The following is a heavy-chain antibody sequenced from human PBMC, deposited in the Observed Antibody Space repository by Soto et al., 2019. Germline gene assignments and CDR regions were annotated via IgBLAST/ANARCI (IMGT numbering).Heavy chain of an antibody. D-gene: IGHD3-10*01. J-gene: IGHJ4*02. CDR2: IYWDDDK. CDR3: EHTGVRGVIRVYFDY. Sequence: QITLKESGPTLVKPTQTLTLTCTFSGFSLSTSGVGVGWIRQPPGKALEWFARIYWDDDKRYSPSLKSRLTISKDTSKNQVVLTMTNNDPVDTATYYCEHTGVRGVIRVYFDYWGQGSLVTVSS. V-gene: IGHV2-5*02. CDR1: GFSLSTSGVG.